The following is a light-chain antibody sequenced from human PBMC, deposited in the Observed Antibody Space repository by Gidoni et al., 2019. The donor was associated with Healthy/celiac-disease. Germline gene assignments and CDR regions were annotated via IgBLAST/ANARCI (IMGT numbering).Light chain of an antibody. J-gene: IGKJ4*01. V-gene: IGKV1-39*01. Sequence: DIQMTQSPSSLSASVGERVTITCRASQSISSYLNWYQQKPGKAPKLLIYAASSLQSGVPSRFSGIGSGTYFTLTISSLQPEDFAACYCQQSYSTPLTFGGGTRVEIK. CDR3: QQSYSTPLT. CDR2: AAS. CDR1: QSISSY.